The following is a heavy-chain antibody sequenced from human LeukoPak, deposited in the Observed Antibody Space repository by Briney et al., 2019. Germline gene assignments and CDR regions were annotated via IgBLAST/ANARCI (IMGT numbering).Heavy chain of an antibody. CDR2: ISGSGGNA. Sequence: GGSLRLSCAASGFTFSDYAMTWVRQAPGKGLEWVSAISGSGGNAYYADSVKGRFTVSRDNSKNTLYLQMNSLRAEDTAVYYCAKGGLRIAAASLFDYWAREPWSPSPQ. J-gene: IGHJ4*02. D-gene: IGHD6-13*01. V-gene: IGHV3-23*01. CDR3: AKGGLRIAAASLFDY. CDR1: GFTFSDYA.